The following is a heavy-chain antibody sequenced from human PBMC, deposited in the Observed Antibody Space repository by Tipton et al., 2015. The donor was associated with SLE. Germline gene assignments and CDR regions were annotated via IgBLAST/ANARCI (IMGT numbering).Heavy chain of an antibody. CDR3: TRDGGVGATVW. Sequence: TLSLTCTVSGGSLTSSDYYWGWIRQPPGKGLEWIGNIYYTGSTYYNPSLRSRVTISIDTSKSHFSLKLTSVTATDTAVYYCTRDGGVGATVWWGQGTLVTVSS. CDR1: GGSLTSSDYY. V-gene: IGHV4-39*02. D-gene: IGHD1-26*01. J-gene: IGHJ4*02. CDR2: IYYTGST.